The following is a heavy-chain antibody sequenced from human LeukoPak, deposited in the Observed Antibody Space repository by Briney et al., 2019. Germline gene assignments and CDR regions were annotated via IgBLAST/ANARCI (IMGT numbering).Heavy chain of an antibody. V-gene: IGHV3-74*01. CDR2: INSDGSST. CDR3: ARRNVVGATTFFDY. CDR1: GFTFSSYW. Sequence: GGSLRLSCAAPGFTFSSYWMHWVRQAPGKGLVWVSRINSDGSSTSYADSVKGRFTISRDNAKNTLYLQMNSLRAEDTAVYYCARRNVVGATTFFDYWGQGTLVTVSS. J-gene: IGHJ4*02. D-gene: IGHD1-26*01.